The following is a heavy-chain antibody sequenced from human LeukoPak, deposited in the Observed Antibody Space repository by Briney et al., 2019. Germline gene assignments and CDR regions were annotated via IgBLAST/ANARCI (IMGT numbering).Heavy chain of an antibody. CDR2: INSDGSSK. D-gene: IGHD3-3*01. CDR1: GFTFSSYW. V-gene: IGHV3-74*01. J-gene: IGHJ4*02. Sequence: GGSLRLSCAASGFTFSSYWMHWVRQAPGKGLVWVSRINSDGSSKTYADSVKGRFTISRDNAKNTLYLQMNSLRAECTAVYYCARAPGPHYYDFWSGQGVSLDYWGQGTLVTVSS. CDR3: ARAPGPHYYDFWSGQGVSLDY.